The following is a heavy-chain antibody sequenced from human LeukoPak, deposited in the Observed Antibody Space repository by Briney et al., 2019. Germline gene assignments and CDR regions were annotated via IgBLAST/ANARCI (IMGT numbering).Heavy chain of an antibody. CDR2: IYYSGST. J-gene: IGHJ5*02. Sequence: SETLSLTCTVSGGSISSYYWSWIRQPPGKGLEWIGYIYYSGSTNYNPSLKSRVTISVDTSKNQFSLKLSSVTAADTAVYYCARGGNFSWFDPWGQGTLVTASS. D-gene: IGHD4-23*01. V-gene: IGHV4-59*01. CDR3: ARGGNFSWFDP. CDR1: GGSISSYY.